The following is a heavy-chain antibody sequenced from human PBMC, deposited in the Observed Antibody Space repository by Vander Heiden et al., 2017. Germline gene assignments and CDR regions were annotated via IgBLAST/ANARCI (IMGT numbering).Heavy chain of an antibody. Sequence: EVQLVDSGGGLVQPGGSLRVSCEASGFNFRYYAMTWVRQAPGKGLEWVSTIRCSGNDADYAGSVKGRFIISRDNSKNTLYLQMNSLRAGDTALYYCAKEGLWYGGNWFDPWGQGTLVTVSS. CDR2: IRCSGNDA. D-gene: IGHD3-10*01. CDR3: AKEGLWYGGNWFDP. J-gene: IGHJ5*01. V-gene: IGHV3-23*04. CDR1: GFNFRYYA.